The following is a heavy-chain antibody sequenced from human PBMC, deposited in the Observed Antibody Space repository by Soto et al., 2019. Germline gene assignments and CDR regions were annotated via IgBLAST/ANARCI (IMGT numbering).Heavy chain of an antibody. CDR1: GFSLSNARMG. D-gene: IGHD1-26*01. J-gene: IGHJ4*02. CDR3: ARTAVGAPRYFDY. V-gene: IGHV2-26*01. Sequence: QVTLKESGPVLVNPTEALTLTCTVSGFSLSNARMGVSWIRQPPGKALEWLAHIFSNDEKFYSTSLKRRLTISKDTSKSQVVLTMTNMDPVDTATYYCARTAVGAPRYFDYWGQGTLITVSS. CDR2: IFSNDEK.